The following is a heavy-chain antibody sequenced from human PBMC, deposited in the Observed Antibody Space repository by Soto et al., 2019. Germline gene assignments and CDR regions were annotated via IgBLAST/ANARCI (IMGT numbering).Heavy chain of an antibody. D-gene: IGHD2-2*01. CDR1: GYTFTSYG. Sequence: QVQLVQSGAEVKKPGASVKVSCKASGYTFTSYGISWVRQAPGQGLEWMGWISAYNGNTNYAQKLQGRVTMTTDTSTSTAYMELRSLRSDDTAVYYCAKGGKYCSSTSCQRWSSSWLYYFDYWGQGTLVTVSS. CDR3: AKGGKYCSSTSCQRWSSSWLYYFDY. V-gene: IGHV1-18*04. CDR2: ISAYNGNT. J-gene: IGHJ4*02.